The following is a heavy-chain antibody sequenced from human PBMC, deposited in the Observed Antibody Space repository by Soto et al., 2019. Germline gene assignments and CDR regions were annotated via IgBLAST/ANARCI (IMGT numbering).Heavy chain of an antibody. CDR2: IIPIFGTA. CDR1: GGTFSSYA. V-gene: IGHV1-69*13. J-gene: IGHJ4*02. D-gene: IGHD3-22*01. CDR3: ARVGGGYPAPFDY. Sequence: GASVKVSCKASGGTFSSYAISWARQAPGQGLEWMGGIIPIFGTANYAQKFQGRVTITADESTSTAYMELSSLRSEDTAVYYCARVGGGYPAPFDYWGQGALVTVSS.